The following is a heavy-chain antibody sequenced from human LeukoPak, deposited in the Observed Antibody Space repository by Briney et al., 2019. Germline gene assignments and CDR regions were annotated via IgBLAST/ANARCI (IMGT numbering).Heavy chain of an antibody. Sequence: PGGSLRLSCAASGFTFSSYEVNWVRQAPGKGLEWVSYISSSAGTTYYADSVKGRFTISRDNSKNTLFLQMNSLRADDTAVYYCAKRLVAVGPYFDDWGQGTLVTVSS. CDR1: GFTFSSYE. V-gene: IGHV3-48*03. CDR2: ISSSAGTT. D-gene: IGHD6-6*01. J-gene: IGHJ4*02. CDR3: AKRLVAVGPYFDD.